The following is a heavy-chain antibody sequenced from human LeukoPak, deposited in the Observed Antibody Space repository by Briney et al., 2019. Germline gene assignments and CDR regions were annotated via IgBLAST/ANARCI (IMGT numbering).Heavy chain of an antibody. Sequence: AGGSLRLPCAASGFTFSSYSMNWVRQAPGKGLEWVSYISSSSSTIYYADSVKGRFTISRDNAKNSLYLQMNSLRAEDTAVYYCARDLRLKYYQGFGPWGQGTLVTVSS. J-gene: IGHJ5*02. CDR1: GFTFSSYS. V-gene: IGHV3-48*01. D-gene: IGHD2-2*01. CDR2: ISSSSSTI. CDR3: ARDLRLKYYQGFGP.